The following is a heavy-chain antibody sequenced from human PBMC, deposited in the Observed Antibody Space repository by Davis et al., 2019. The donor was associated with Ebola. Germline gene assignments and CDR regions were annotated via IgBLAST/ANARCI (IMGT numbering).Heavy chain of an antibody. CDR1: GGSISSYY. D-gene: IGHD4-11*01. Sequence: SETLSLTCTVSGGSISSYYWSWIRQPPGKGLEWIGYIYYSGSTNYNPSLKSRVTISVDTSKNQFSLKLSSVTAADTAVYYCASGSNYQYYYYGMDVWGQGTRVTVSS. J-gene: IGHJ6*02. V-gene: IGHV4-59*12. CDR2: IYYSGST. CDR3: ASGSNYQYYYYGMDV.